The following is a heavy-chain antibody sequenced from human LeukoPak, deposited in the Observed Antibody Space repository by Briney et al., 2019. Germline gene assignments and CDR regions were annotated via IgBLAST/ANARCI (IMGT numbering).Heavy chain of an antibody. Sequence: ASVKVSCKASGYTFTTYGISWVRQAPGQGLEWMGWISAYNGNTNYAQKLQGRVTMTTDTSTSTAYMELSSLRSEDTAVYYCARGITFGGVPLLDYWGQGTLVTVSS. CDR2: ISAYNGNT. CDR3: ARGITFGGVPLLDY. CDR1: GYTFTTYG. D-gene: IGHD3-16*01. J-gene: IGHJ4*02. V-gene: IGHV1-18*01.